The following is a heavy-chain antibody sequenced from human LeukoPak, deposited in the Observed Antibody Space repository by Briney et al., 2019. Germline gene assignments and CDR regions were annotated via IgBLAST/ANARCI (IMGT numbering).Heavy chain of an antibody. V-gene: IGHV3-66*01. J-gene: IGHJ4*02. CDR2: IYSVGTT. CDR1: GFTVSSNY. D-gene: IGHD6-13*01. Sequence: GGSLRLSCAASGFTVSSNYMSWVRQAPGKGLEWVSVIYSVGTTYYADSVKGRFTISRDNSKNTLYLQMNSLRAEDTAVYFCARGGAAGSFDYWGQGSLVTVSS. CDR3: ARGGAAGSFDY.